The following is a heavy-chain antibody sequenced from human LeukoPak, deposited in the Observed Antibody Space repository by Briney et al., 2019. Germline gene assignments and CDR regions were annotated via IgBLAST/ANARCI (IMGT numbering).Heavy chain of an antibody. D-gene: IGHD5-24*01. CDR1: GGSISSYY. CDR3: AREPRDGYNLFDY. J-gene: IGHJ4*02. Sequence: SETLSLTCTVSGGSISSYYWSWIRQPPGKGLEWIGYIYYSGSTNYNPSLKSRVTISVDTSKNQFSLKLSSVTAADTAVHYCAREPRDGYNLFDYWGQGTLVTVSS. V-gene: IGHV4-59*01. CDR2: IYYSGST.